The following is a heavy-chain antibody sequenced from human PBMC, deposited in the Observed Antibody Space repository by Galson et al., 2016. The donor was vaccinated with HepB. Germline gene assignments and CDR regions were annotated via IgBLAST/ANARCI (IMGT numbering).Heavy chain of an antibody. J-gene: IGHJ4*02. D-gene: IGHD1-14*01. Sequence: SLRLSCAASGFTFPHFGMHWVRQAPGQGLEWVAMVSFGGKEQYYQDSVKGRFTISRDISKNTVSLHMNSLRPEDTAVYYCAKDLWNQRWTNYFDLWGQGILVTVSS. CDR1: GFTFPHFG. CDR3: AKDLWNQRWTNYFDL. V-gene: IGHV3-30*18. CDR2: VSFGGKEQ.